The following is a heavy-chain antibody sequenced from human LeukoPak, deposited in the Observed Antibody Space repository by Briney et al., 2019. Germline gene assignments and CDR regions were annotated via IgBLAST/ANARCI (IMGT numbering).Heavy chain of an antibody. CDR3: ARHVDYYFDY. J-gene: IGHJ4*02. V-gene: IGHV3-23*01. D-gene: IGHD3/OR15-3a*01. CDR2: LSGSGAGT. Sequence: GGSLRLSCAASGFTFSDYALGWVRQAPGRGLEWVATLSGSGAGTYYSDSVQGRFTISRDNSKRTLFLQMNSLRAEDTAVYYCARHVDYYFDYWGQGTLVTVSS. CDR1: GFTFSDYA.